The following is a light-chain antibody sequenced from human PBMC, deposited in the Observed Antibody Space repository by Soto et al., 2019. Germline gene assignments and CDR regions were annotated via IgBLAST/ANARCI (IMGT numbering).Light chain of an antibody. CDR3: QRYGSPSWT. V-gene: IGKV3-20*01. CDR1: QSVASNY. CDR2: GAS. J-gene: IGKJ1*01. Sequence: EIVLTQSPGTLSLSPGERATLSCRASQSVASNYLAWYQQKPGQAPRLLIFGASSRATGIPDKFSGSGSGTDFTLTISRLEPEEFAVYYCQRYGSPSWTFGQGTKVEIK.